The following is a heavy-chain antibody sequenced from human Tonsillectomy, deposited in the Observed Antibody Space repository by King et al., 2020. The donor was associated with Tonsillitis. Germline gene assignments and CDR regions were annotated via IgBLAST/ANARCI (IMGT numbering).Heavy chain of an antibody. CDR1: GYTFTGYY. D-gene: IGHD2-15*01. J-gene: IGHJ4*02. Sequence: QLVQSGAEVKKPGASVKVSCKASGYTFTGYYMHWVRQAPGQGLEWMGWINPNSGGTNYAQKFQGRVTMTRDTSISTAYMELSRLRSYDTAVYYCARSLTLGYWSGGTCYPFDYWGQGTLVTVSS. CDR3: ARSLTLGYWSGGTCYPFDY. V-gene: IGHV1-2*02. CDR2: INPNSGGT.